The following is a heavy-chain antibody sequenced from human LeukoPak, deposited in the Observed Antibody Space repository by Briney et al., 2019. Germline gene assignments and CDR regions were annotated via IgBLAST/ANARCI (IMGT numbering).Heavy chain of an antibody. CDR3: ARDRYYYDSSARYFDY. V-gene: IGHV4-4*07. Sequence: SETLSFTGTVSGGSISSYYWSWIRQPAGKGLEWIGRIHTSGSTNYSPSLKSRVTMSVDTSKNQFSLKLSSVTAADTAVYYCARDRYYYDSSARYFDYWGQGTLVTVSS. CDR1: GGSISSYY. CDR2: IHTSGST. D-gene: IGHD3-22*01. J-gene: IGHJ4*02.